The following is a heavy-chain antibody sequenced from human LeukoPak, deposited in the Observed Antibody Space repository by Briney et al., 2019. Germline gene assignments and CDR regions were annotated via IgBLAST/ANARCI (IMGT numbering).Heavy chain of an antibody. Sequence: SVKVSCKASGGTFSSYAISWVPQAPGQGLEWRGGIIPILGTANYAQKFQGRVPNKTDESTNSAYRDLHSRRSEDTAVYYCARQGATPRDYYFDYWGQGTLVTVSS. J-gene: IGHJ4*02. CDR3: ARQGATPRDYYFDY. CDR1: GGTFSSYA. V-gene: IGHV1-69*05. CDR2: IIPILGTA. D-gene: IGHD3-16*01.